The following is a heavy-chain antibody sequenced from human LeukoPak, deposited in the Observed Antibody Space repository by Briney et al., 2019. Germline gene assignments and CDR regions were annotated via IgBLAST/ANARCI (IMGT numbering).Heavy chain of an antibody. D-gene: IGHD6-13*01. J-gene: IGHJ3*02. CDR1: GGSISSSSYY. Sequence: PSETLSLTCTVSGGSISSSSYYWGWIRQPPGKGLEWIGSIYYSGSTNYNPSLKSRVTISVDTSKNQFSLKLSSVTAADTAVYYCARYSSSWYGNAFDIWGQGTMVTVSS. CDR3: ARYSSSWYGNAFDI. CDR2: IYYSGST. V-gene: IGHV4-39*07.